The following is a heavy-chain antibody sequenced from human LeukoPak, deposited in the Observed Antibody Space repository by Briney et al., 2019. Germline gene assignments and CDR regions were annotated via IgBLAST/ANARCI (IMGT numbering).Heavy chain of an antibody. CDR1: GFTFSSYA. CDR3: ARGVDIAAAGN. J-gene: IGHJ4*02. Sequence: GGSLRLSCAASGFTFSSYAMHWVRQAPGKGLEWVAVISYDGSNKYCADSVKGRFTISRDNSKNTLYLQMNSLRAEDTAVYYCARGVDIAAAGNWGRGTLVTVSS. V-gene: IGHV3-30*04. D-gene: IGHD6-13*01. CDR2: ISYDGSNK.